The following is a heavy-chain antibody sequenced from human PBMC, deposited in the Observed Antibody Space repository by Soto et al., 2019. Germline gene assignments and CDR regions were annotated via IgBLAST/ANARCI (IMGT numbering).Heavy chain of an antibody. Sequence: GGSLRLSCAASGFTFSSYAMSWVRQAPGKGLEWVSSISESGDSTSYAESVRGRFTISREDSKNTLYLQMNSLRAEDTAVYSCAKSRIQPWTQALYVNWGQGTLDTVFS. CDR2: ISESGDST. CDR1: GFTFSSYA. V-gene: IGHV3-23*01. CDR3: AKSRIQPWTQALYVN. D-gene: IGHD5-18*01. J-gene: IGHJ4*02.